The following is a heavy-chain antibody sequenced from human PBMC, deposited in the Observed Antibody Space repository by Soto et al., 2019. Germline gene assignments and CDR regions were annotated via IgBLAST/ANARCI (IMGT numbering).Heavy chain of an antibody. V-gene: IGHV4-59*01. J-gene: IGHJ6*02. D-gene: IGHD3-3*01. CDR1: GGSISSYY. Sequence: SETLSLTCTVSGGSISSYYWSWIRQPPGKGLEWIGYIYYSGSTNYNPSLKSRVTISVDTSKNQFSLKLSSVTAADTAVYYCARGSGYYDFWSGSPYGMDVWGQGTTVTVSS. CDR2: IYYSGST. CDR3: ARGSGYYDFWSGSPYGMDV.